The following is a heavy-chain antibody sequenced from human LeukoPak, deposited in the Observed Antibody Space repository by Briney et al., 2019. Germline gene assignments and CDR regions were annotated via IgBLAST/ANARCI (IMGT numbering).Heavy chain of an antibody. CDR2: INHSGST. Sequence: SETLSLTCAVYSGSFSGYYWSWIRQPPGKGLEWIGEINHSGSTNYNPSLKSRVTISVDTSKNQFTLKLSSVTAADTAVYYCARGRTIVDYWGQGTLVTVSS. V-gene: IGHV4-34*01. CDR1: SGSFSGYY. CDR3: ARGRTIVDY. J-gene: IGHJ4*02. D-gene: IGHD1-26*01.